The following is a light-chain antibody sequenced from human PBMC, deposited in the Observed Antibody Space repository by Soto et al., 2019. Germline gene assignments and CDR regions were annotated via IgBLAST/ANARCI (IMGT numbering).Light chain of an antibody. V-gene: IGKV1-5*03. Sequence: DIQMTQSPSTVSASVGDRVTITCRASQSVLSWLAWYQQKPGQAPKLLIYKASSLESGVPSSFSGSGSGTEFTLSISSLQPDHVATYYCLQHHYFPYTFGQGTKLEI. CDR3: LQHHYFPYT. CDR2: KAS. CDR1: QSVLSW. J-gene: IGKJ2*01.